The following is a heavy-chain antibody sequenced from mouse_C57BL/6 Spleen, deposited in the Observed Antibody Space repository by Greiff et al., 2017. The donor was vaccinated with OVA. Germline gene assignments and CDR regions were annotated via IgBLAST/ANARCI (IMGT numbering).Heavy chain of an antibody. CDR1: GFTFSNYW. V-gene: IGHV6-3*01. CDR2: IRLKSDNYAT. CDR3: ARIVY. J-gene: IGHJ2*01. Sequence: EVKLMESGGGLVQPGGSMKLSCVASGFTFSNYWMNWVRQSPEKGLEWVAQIRLKSDNYATHYAESVKGRFTISRDDSKSSVYLQMNNLRAGDTGIYYCARIVYWGQGTTLTVSA.